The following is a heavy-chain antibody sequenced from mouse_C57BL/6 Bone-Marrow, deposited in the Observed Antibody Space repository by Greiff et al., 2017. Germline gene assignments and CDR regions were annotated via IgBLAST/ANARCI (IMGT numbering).Heavy chain of an antibody. CDR1: GFNIKDDY. CDR2: IDPENGDT. V-gene: IGHV14-4*01. D-gene: IGHD2-3*01. Sequence: EVQLQQSGAELVRPGASVKLSCTASGFNIKDDYMHWVKQRPEQGLEWIGWIDPENGDTEYASKFQGKATITADTSSNTAYLHLSSLTSEDTAVYYCTTEGWLLPWYFDVWGTGTTVTVSS. J-gene: IGHJ1*03. CDR3: TTEGWLLPWYFDV.